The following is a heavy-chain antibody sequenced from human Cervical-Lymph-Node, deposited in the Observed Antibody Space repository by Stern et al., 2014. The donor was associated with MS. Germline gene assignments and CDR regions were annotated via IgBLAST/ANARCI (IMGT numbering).Heavy chain of an antibody. CDR2: IYYSGST. J-gene: IGHJ6*02. CDR1: GGSISSSSYY. Sequence: QLQLQESGPGLVKPSETLSLTCTVSGGSISSSSYYWGWIRQPPGKGLEXIGSIYYSGSTYYNPSLKSRVTISVDTTKNQFPLKLSSGTAADTAVYYCARQGLLWFGALWKGDYGMDVWGQGTTVTVSS. CDR3: ARQGLLWFGALWKGDYGMDV. D-gene: IGHD3-10*01. V-gene: IGHV4-39*01.